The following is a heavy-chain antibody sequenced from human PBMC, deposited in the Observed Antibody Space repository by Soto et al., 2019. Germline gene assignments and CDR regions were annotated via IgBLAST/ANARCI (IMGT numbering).Heavy chain of an antibody. CDR2: TSYDGNSK. V-gene: IGHV3-30-3*01. CDR1: GFIFSNYV. J-gene: IGHJ4*02. CDR3: ARSYCGDDCALDH. Sequence: GGSLRLSCAASGFIFSNYVMHWVRQAPGKGLEWVAVTSYDGNSKHYADSVKGRFTISRDNSKSTLYVQMNSLRAEDTAVYYCARSYCGDDCALDHWGQGTLVTAPQ. D-gene: IGHD2-21*02.